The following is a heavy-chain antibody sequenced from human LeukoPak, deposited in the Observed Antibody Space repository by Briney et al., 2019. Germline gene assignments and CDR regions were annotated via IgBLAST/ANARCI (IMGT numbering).Heavy chain of an antibody. CDR3: ARSPLYYDSSGYGGADY. CDR2: INPNSGGA. Sequence: GASVKVSCKASRYTFTGYYMHWVRQAPGQGLEWMGWINPNSGGANYAQKFQGRVTMTRDTSISTAYMELSRLRSDDTAVYYCARSPLYYDSSGYGGADYWGQGTLVTVSS. V-gene: IGHV1-2*02. J-gene: IGHJ4*02. D-gene: IGHD3-22*01. CDR1: RYTFTGYY.